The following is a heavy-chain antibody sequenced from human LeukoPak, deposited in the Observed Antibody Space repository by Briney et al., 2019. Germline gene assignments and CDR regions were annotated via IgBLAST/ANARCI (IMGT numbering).Heavy chain of an antibody. V-gene: IGHV3-23*01. Sequence: GGSLRLSCVASGVTFGDSALSWGRPKLGKRLGWVSGIRGGGFATYYTDTLRGRFSLSRDNSKNTRYLCMNRLRAEETAVYYSAKGRIREYGSGWYCDSWGQGPLVTVSS. CDR1: GVTFGDSA. CDR2: IRGGGFAT. CDR3: AKGRIREYGSGWYCDS. J-gene: IGHJ4*02. D-gene: IGHD6-25*01.